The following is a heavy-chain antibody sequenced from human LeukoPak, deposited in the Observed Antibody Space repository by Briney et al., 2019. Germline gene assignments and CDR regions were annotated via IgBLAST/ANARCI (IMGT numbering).Heavy chain of an antibody. J-gene: IGHJ4*01. Sequence: GGSLRLSCAASEFTFTTYGMHWVRQAPGKGLEWVAFIRYDGTNKYYADSVKGRFTISRDNSKNTLYLQMNSLRAEDTAVYYCARGNENGYYFFDYWGRGILVTVSS. CDR3: ARGNENGYYFFDY. V-gene: IGHV3-30*02. CDR1: EFTFTTYG. D-gene: IGHD5-24*01. CDR2: IRYDGTNK.